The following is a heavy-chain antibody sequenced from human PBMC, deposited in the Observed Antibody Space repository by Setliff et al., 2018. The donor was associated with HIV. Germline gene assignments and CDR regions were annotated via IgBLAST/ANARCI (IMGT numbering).Heavy chain of an antibody. Sequence: SVKVSCKASGGTFSRYAIAWVRQAPGQGLEWMGGIIPIVGIPNYAQKFQGRVSITADKSAITAYMELSSLRSEDTAVYYCASDRETVSISGVAVPYFDYWGQGTQVTVSS. V-gene: IGHV1-69*10. D-gene: IGHD3-3*01. CDR3: ASDRETVSISGVAVPYFDY. CDR2: IIPIVGIP. J-gene: IGHJ4*02. CDR1: GGTFSRYA.